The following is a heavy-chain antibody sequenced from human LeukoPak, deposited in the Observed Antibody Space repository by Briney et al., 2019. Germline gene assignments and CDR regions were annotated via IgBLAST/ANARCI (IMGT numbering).Heavy chain of an antibody. CDR1: GGSISSGGYY. V-gene: IGHV4-31*03. CDR2: IYYSGST. Sequence: SQTLSLTCTVSGGSISSGGYYWSWIRQHPGKGLEWIGYIYYSGSTYYNPSLKSRVTISVDTSKNQFSLKLSSVTAADTAAYYCASTRDGYNYVDYWGQGTLVTVSS. J-gene: IGHJ4*02. CDR3: ASTRDGYNYVDY. D-gene: IGHD5-24*01.